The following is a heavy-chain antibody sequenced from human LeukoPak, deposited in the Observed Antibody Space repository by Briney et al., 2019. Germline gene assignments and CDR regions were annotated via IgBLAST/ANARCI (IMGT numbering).Heavy chain of an antibody. Sequence: SETLSLTCTVSGGSISSYYWSWIRQPPGKGLEWIGYIYYSGSTNYNPSLKSRVTISVGTSKNQFSLKLSSVTAADTAVYYCARLRPSVYGMDVWGQGTTVTVSS. V-gene: IGHV4-59*08. J-gene: IGHJ6*02. CDR1: GGSISSYY. CDR2: IYYSGST. CDR3: ARLRPSVYGMDV.